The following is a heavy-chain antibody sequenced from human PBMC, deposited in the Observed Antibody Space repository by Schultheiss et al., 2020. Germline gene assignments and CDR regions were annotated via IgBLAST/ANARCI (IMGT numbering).Heavy chain of an antibody. CDR2: INSDGTTT. D-gene: IGHD6-13*01. J-gene: IGHJ6*02. CDR3: ARDLSSSWYYYYGMDV. V-gene: IGHV3-74*01. CDR1: GFTVSSNY. Sequence: GGSLRLSCAASGFTVSSNYMTWIRQAPGKGLVWVSRINSDGTTTSHADSVKGRFTISRDNSKNTLYLQMNSLRAEDTAVYYCARDLSSSWYYYYGMDVWGQGTTVTVSS.